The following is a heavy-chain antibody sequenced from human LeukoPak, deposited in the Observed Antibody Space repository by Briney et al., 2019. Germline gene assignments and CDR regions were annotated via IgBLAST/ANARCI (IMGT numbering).Heavy chain of an antibody. CDR3: ARSELDGDYALNH. CDR1: GGTFSSYA. J-gene: IGHJ5*02. D-gene: IGHD4-17*01. Sequence: ASVKVSCKAAGGTFSSYAISWVRQAPGQGLEWMGRIIPILGIANYAQKFQGRVTITADKSTSTAYMELSSLRSEDTAVYYCARSELDGDYALNHWGQGTLVTVSS. V-gene: IGHV1-69*04. CDR2: IIPILGIA.